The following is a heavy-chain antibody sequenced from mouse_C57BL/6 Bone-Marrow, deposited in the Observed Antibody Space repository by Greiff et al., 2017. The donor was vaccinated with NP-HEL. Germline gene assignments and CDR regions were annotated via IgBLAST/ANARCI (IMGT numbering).Heavy chain of an antibody. D-gene: IGHD2-4*01. CDR1: GYTFTSYG. Sequence: VQLQQSGAELARPGASVKLSCKASGYTFTSYGISWVKQRTGQGLEWIGEIYPRSGNTYYNEKFKGKATLTADKSSSTAYMELRSLTSEDSAVYVCARTDYEAYWGQGTLVTVSA. J-gene: IGHJ3*01. V-gene: IGHV1-81*01. CDR3: ARTDYEAY. CDR2: IYPRSGNT.